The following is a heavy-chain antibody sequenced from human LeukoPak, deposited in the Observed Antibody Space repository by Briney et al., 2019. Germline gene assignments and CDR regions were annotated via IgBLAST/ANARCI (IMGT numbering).Heavy chain of an antibody. D-gene: IGHD3-10*02. CDR2: ISGSSSYI. Sequence: GGSLRLSCAASGFTFSSYSMNWVRQAPGKGLEWVSSISGSSSYIYYADSVKGRFTISRDNAKNSLYLQMNSLRAEDTAVYYCARDPEMFGADYYYGMDVWGQGTTVTVSS. CDR3: ARDPEMFGADYYYGMDV. J-gene: IGHJ6*02. CDR1: GFTFSSYS. V-gene: IGHV3-21*01.